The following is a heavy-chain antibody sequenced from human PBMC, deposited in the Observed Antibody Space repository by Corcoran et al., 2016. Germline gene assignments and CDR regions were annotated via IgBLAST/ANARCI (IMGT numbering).Heavy chain of an antibody. V-gene: IGHV4-34*01. CDR3: ARKLLWFGEPHDAFDI. D-gene: IGHD3-10*01. Sequence: QVQLQQWGAGLLKPSETLSLTCAVYGGSFSGYYWSWIRQPPGKGLEWIGEINHSGSTNYNPSLKSRVTISVDTSKNQFSLKLSSATAADTAVYYCARKLLWFGEPHDAFDIWGQGTMVTVSS. CDR1: GGSFSGYY. CDR2: INHSGST. J-gene: IGHJ3*02.